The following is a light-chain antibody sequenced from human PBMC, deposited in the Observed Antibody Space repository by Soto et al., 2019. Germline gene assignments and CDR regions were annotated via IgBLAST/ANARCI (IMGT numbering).Light chain of an antibody. Sequence: ESVLTQSPGTLSLSPGERAALSCRASQSVSSNYLAWYQQKPGQAPRLLIYGASTRATGIPDRFSGSGSGTDFTLTISRLEPEDSAVYYCQQYGSSPTWTFGQGTKVDNK. CDR3: QQYGSSPTWT. V-gene: IGKV3-20*01. CDR1: QSVSSNY. CDR2: GAS. J-gene: IGKJ1*01.